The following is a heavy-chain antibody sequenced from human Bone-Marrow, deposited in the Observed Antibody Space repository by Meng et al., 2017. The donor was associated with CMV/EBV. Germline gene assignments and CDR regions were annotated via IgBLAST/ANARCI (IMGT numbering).Heavy chain of an antibody. V-gene: IGHV3-30-3*01. CDR3: ARVGATEPVSTFDY. J-gene: IGHJ4*02. CDR1: GFTFSRYA. CDR2: ISYDGSNK. Sequence: VQLVAFGXGVVQLGRSMCLFSAASGFTFSRYAMHWVRQASGKGLEWVAVISYDGSNKYYADSVKGRFTISRDNSKNTLYLQMNSLRAEDTAVYYCARVGATEPVSTFDYWGQGTLVTVSS. D-gene: IGHD1-26*01.